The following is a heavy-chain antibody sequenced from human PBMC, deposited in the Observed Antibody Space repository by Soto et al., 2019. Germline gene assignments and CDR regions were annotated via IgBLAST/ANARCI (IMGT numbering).Heavy chain of an antibody. J-gene: IGHJ4*02. CDR2: INSDGSDS. CDR3: VRDDPGLGMGY. Sequence: PGGSLRLSCAASGFTFNYYLIHWVRQAPGKGLVWVSHINSDGSDSTHADSVKGRFTISRDNAKNTLYLQMNSLRAEDTAVYFCVRDDPGLGMGYWGLGTLVTVSS. V-gene: IGHV3-74*01. CDR1: GFTFNYYL. D-gene: IGHD3-22*01.